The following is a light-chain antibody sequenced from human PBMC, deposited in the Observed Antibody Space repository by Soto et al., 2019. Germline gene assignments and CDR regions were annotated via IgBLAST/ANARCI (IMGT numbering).Light chain of an antibody. CDR1: QDISNY. CDR2: YAS. J-gene: IGKJ1*01. V-gene: IGKV1-33*01. CDR3: QQYDNLPRT. Sequence: DIQMTQSPSSLSASVGVRVTITCQSSQDISNYLNWNQQKPGKAPKLLIYYASNLEPGVPSRFSGSGSGTDFTFTISSLQHEDIATYYCQQYDNLPRTFGQGTKVEIK.